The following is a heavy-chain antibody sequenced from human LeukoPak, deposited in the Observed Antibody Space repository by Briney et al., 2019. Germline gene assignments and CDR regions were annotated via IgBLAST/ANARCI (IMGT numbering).Heavy chain of an antibody. CDR2: IYTTGMT. CDR1: TGSISSYF. CDR3: GRQGYTASYYFVDY. J-gene: IGHJ4*02. Sequence: SETLSLTCTVSTGSISSYFWGWVRQPAGKGLEWIGRIYTTGMTHYNPSLKSRLTMSTDTSKNQFSPTLGSVTAADTAVYYCGRQGYTASYYFVDYWSQGTLVAVS. V-gene: IGHV4-4*07. D-gene: IGHD1-26*01.